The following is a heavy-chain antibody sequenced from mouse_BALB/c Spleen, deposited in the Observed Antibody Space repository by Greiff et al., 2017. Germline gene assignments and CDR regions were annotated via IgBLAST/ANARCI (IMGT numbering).Heavy chain of an antibody. CDR2: IYPGNVNT. J-gene: IGHJ1*01. CDR3: AVGYFDV. CDR1: GYTFTSYY. Sequence: QVQLQQSGPELVKPGASVRISCKASGYTFTSYYIHWVKQRPGQGLEWIGWIYPGNVNTKYNEKFKGKATLTADKSSSTAYMQLSSLTSEDSAVSFCAVGYFDVWGAGTTVTVSS. V-gene: IGHV1S56*01.